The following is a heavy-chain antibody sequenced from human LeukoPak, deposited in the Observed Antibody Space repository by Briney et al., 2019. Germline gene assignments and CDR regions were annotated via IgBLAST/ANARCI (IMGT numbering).Heavy chain of an antibody. V-gene: IGHV1-69*05. CDR1: GGTFSSYA. Sequence: SVKVSCKASGGTFSSYAISWVRQAPGQGLEWMGGIIPIFGTANYAQKFQGRVTITTDESTSTAYMELSSLRSEDTAVYYCARDLPTTYGSGSWSPHDAFDIWGQGTMVTVSS. J-gene: IGHJ3*02. CDR3: ARDLPTTYGSGSWSPHDAFDI. CDR2: IIPIFGTA. D-gene: IGHD3-10*01.